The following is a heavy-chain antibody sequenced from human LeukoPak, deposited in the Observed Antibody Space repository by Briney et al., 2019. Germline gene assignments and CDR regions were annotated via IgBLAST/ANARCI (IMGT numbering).Heavy chain of an antibody. J-gene: IGHJ2*01. CDR2: ISAYNGNT. CDR1: GYTFTSYG. V-gene: IGHV1-18*01. Sequence: ASVKVSCKASGYTFTSYGISWVRQAPGQGLEWMGWISAYNGNTNYAQKLQGRVTMTTDTSTSTAYMELRSLRSDDTAVYYCARDRNGYSYGYSRWVWYFDLWGRGTLVTVSS. D-gene: IGHD5-18*01. CDR3: ARDRNGYSYGYSRWVWYFDL.